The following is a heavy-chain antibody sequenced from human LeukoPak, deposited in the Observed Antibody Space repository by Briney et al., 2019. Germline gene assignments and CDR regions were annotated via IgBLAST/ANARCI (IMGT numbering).Heavy chain of an antibody. Sequence: PSETLSLTCTVSGGSISSYYWSWTRQPPGKGLEWIGYIYYSGSTNYNPSLKSRITISVDTSKNQFSLKLSSVTAADTAVYYCARGHIVVVPAAKNWFDPWGQGTLVTVSS. D-gene: IGHD2-2*01. CDR1: GGSISSYY. J-gene: IGHJ5*02. CDR2: IYYSGST. CDR3: ARGHIVVVPAAKNWFDP. V-gene: IGHV4-59*01.